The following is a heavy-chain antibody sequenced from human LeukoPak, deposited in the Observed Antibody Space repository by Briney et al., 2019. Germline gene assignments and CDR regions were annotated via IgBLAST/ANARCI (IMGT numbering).Heavy chain of an antibody. CDR2: IYYTGRT. J-gene: IGHJ4*02. CDR3: ARRRRGSSNVDY. V-gene: IGHV4-39*01. CDR1: GGSITSSDYY. Sequence: SETLSLTCTVSGGSITSSDYYWAWIRQPPGKGLEWIGCIYYTGRTHYSPSLKSRVTISIDSSNNQLSLKVNSVTAADTAVYYCARRRRGSSNVDYWGQGALVTISS. D-gene: IGHD3-10*01.